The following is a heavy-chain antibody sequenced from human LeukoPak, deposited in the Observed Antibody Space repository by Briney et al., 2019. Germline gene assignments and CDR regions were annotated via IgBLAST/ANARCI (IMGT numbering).Heavy chain of an antibody. J-gene: IGHJ4*02. CDR1: GFTFSSYW. CDR3: ARVEVGAAPLDY. V-gene: IGHV3-74*01. D-gene: IGHD1-26*01. CDR2: INSDGSST. Sequence: GGSLRLSCAASGFTFSSYWMHWVRQAPGKGLVWVSRINSDGSSTSYADSVKGRFTISRDNSKNTLYLQMNSLRAEDAAVYYCARVEVGAAPLDYWGKGTLVTVSS.